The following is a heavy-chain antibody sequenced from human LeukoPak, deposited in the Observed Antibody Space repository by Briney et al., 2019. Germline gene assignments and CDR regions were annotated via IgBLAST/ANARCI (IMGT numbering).Heavy chain of an antibody. CDR2: IDTSGST. CDR3: ARAYSSSWLSAFDI. Sequence: KPSETLSLTCTVSGGSISSYYWSWIRQPPGKGLEWIGYIDTSGSTNHNPSLKSQVTISSDTSKNQFSLKLSSVTAADTAVYYCARAYSSSWLSAFDIWGQGTVVTVSS. CDR1: GGSISSYY. D-gene: IGHD6-13*01. J-gene: IGHJ3*02. V-gene: IGHV4-4*09.